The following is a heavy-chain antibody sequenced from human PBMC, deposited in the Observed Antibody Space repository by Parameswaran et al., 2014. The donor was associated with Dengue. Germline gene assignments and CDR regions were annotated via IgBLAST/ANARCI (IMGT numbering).Heavy chain of an antibody. V-gene: IGHV4-59*01. Sequence: VRQAPGKGLEWIGYIYYSGSTNYNPSLKSRVTISVDTSKNQFSLKLSSVTAADTAVYYCARDSSSWYDYYYYGMDVWGQGTTVTVSS. D-gene: IGHD6-13*01. CDR3: ARDSSSWYDYYYYGMDV. CDR2: IYYSGST. J-gene: IGHJ6*02.